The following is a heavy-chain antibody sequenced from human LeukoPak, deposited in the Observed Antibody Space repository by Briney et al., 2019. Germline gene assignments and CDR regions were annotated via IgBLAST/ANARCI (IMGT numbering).Heavy chain of an antibody. CDR2: ISTSGST. CDR1: GGSISTNS. Sequence: TSETLSLTCSVSGGSISTNSWSWIRQPAGKGLEWIGRISTSGSTNYNPSLKSRVTMSVDTSNNQFSLKLSSVTAADTAVYYCARVSHYYDSSGYYYVRAFDIWGQGTMVTVSS. V-gene: IGHV4-4*07. J-gene: IGHJ3*02. D-gene: IGHD3-22*01. CDR3: ARVSHYYDSSGYYYVRAFDI.